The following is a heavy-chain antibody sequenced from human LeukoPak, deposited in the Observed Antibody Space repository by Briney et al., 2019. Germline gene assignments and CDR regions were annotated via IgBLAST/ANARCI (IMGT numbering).Heavy chain of an antibody. Sequence: SETLSLTCTVYGESFSGYYWSWIRQPPGKGLEWIGYIYYSGSTNYNPSLKSRVTISVDTSKNQFSLKLSSVTAADTAVYYCARGSGYDFSAGCDYWGQGTLVTVSS. CDR2: IYYSGST. CDR1: GESFSGYY. J-gene: IGHJ4*02. V-gene: IGHV4-59*01. CDR3: ARGSGYDFSAGCDY. D-gene: IGHD5-12*01.